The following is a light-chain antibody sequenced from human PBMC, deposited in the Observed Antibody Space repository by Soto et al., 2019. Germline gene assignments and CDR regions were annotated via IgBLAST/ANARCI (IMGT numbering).Light chain of an antibody. CDR2: QAS. V-gene: IGKV1-5*03. Sequence: DIQMTQSPSTLSASVGDRVSITCRASQSISRQLAWYQQKPGKAPNLLIYQASNLETGVPSRFTGSGSGTEFTLTIRSRQPYDLAPYYCQQYQSYWTFGQGAKVEVK. CDR1: QSISRQ. J-gene: IGKJ1*01. CDR3: QQYQSYWT.